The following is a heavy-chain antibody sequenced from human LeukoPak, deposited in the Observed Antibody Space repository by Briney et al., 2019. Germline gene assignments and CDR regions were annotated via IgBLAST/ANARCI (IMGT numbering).Heavy chain of an antibody. CDR1: GGSFSGYY. D-gene: IGHD3-3*01. Sequence: SETLSLTCAVYGGSFSGYYWSWIRQPPGKGLEWIGEINHSGSTNYNPSLKSRVTISVDTSKNQFSLKLSSVTAADTAVYYCAIGGVDFWSGYPNQNYFDYWGQGTLVTVSS. V-gene: IGHV4-34*01. J-gene: IGHJ4*02. CDR3: AIGGVDFWSGYPNQNYFDY. CDR2: INHSGST.